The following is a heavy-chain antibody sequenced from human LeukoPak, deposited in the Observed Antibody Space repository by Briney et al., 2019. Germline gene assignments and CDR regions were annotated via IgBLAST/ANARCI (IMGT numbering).Heavy chain of an antibody. J-gene: IGHJ3*02. CDR3: AKGEDSSGYFLDAFDI. CDR1: GFTFDGYA. D-gene: IGHD3-22*01. Sequence: TGGSLRLSCAASGFTFDGYAMHWVRQAPGKGLEWVSGISWNSGSIGYADSVKGRFTISRDNAKNSLYLQMNSLRAEDTALYYCAKGEDSSGYFLDAFDIWGQGTMVTVSS. CDR2: ISWNSGSI. V-gene: IGHV3-9*01.